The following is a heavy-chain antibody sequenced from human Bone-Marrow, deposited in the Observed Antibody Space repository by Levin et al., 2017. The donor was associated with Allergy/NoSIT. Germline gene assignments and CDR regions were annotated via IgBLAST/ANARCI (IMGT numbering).Heavy chain of an antibody. V-gene: IGHV3-9*01. J-gene: IGHJ4*01. CDR3: AKESGDGHSYAKYYFDF. D-gene: IGHD3-16*01. Sequence: GGSLRLSCAASGFTFDDYAMHWVRQVPGKGLEWVSGISWDSGRTGYADSVRGRFIISRDNAKTSLYLQLNSLMPEDTAIYFCAKESGDGHSYAKYYFDFWGHGSLVTVSS. CDR1: GFTFDDYA. CDR2: ISWDSGRT.